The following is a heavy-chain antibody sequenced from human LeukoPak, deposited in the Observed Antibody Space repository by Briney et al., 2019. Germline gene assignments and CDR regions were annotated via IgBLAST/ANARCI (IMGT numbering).Heavy chain of an antibody. CDR2: INNDGSNI. D-gene: IGHD5-12*01. J-gene: IGHJ5*02. CDR1: GFAFSAYW. V-gene: IGHV3-74*01. CDR3: ARDLDGYRSGNGA. Sequence: GGSLRLSCAASGFAFSAYWMHWVRRAPGRGLVWVSRINNDGSNIIYADSVKGRFTISRDNAKNTLYLQMNSLRAEDTAVYYCARDLDGYRSGNGAWGQGTLVTVSS.